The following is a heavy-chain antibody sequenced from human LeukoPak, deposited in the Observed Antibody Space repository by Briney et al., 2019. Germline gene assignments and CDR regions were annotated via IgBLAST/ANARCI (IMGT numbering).Heavy chain of an antibody. Sequence: ASVKVSCKASGYTFTSYGISWVRQAPGQGLEWMGWISAYNGNTNYAQKLQGRVTMTTDTSTSTAYMELRSLRSDDTAVYYCARLAGGDIAAAVIDYWGQGTLVTVSS. CDR2: ISAYNGNT. V-gene: IGHV1-18*01. D-gene: IGHD6-25*01. CDR1: GYTFTSYG. J-gene: IGHJ4*02. CDR3: ARLAGGDIAAAVIDY.